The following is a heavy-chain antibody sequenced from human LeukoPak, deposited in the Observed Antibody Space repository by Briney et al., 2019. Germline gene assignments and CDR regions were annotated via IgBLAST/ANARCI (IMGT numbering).Heavy chain of an antibody. CDR2: ISSSSSYI. CDR1: GFTFSSYS. CDR3: ARVTVATVTTNEFDY. V-gene: IGHV3-21*01. D-gene: IGHD4-17*01. J-gene: IGHJ4*02. Sequence: GGSLRLSCAASGFTFSSYSMNWVRQAPGKGLEWVSSISSSSSYIYYADSVKGRFTISRDNAKNSLYLQMNSLGAEDTAVYYCARVTVATVTTNEFDYWGQGILVTVSS.